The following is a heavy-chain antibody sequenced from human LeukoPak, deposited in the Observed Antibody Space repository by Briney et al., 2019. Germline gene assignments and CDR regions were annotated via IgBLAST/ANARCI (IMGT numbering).Heavy chain of an antibody. CDR1: GFTFDDYT. CDR3: AKMGAAGYYYYYYMDV. J-gene: IGHJ6*03. V-gene: IGHV3-43*01. CDR2: ISWDGGST. D-gene: IGHD2-15*01. Sequence: PGGSLRPSCAASGFTFDDYTMHWVRQAPGKGLEWVSLISWDGGSTYYADSVKGRFTISRDNSKNSLYLQMNSLRTEDTALYYCAKMGAAGYYYYYYMDVWGKGTTVTVSS.